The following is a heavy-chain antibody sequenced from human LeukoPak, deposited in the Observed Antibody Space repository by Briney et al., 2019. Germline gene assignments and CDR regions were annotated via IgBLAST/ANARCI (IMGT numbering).Heavy chain of an antibody. CDR1: GFTFSSYW. V-gene: IGHV3-74*01. CDR3: ARVYSSGWNDAFDI. Sequence: PGGSLRLSCAASGFTFSSYWMHWVRQAPGKGLVWVSRINSDGSSTSYADSVKGRFTISRDNAKNSLYLQMNSLRAEDTAVYYCARVYSSGWNDAFDIWGQGTMVTVSS. J-gene: IGHJ3*02. D-gene: IGHD6-19*01. CDR2: INSDGSST.